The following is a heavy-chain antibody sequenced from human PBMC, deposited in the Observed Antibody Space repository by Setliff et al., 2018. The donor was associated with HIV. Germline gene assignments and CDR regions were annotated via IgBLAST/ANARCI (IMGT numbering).Heavy chain of an antibody. J-gene: IGHJ4*02. CDR2: IYYSGST. CDR3: ATYSSSWPDY. CDR1: GGSISSSSYY. D-gene: IGHD6-13*01. V-gene: IGHV4-39*01. Sequence: PSETLSLTCTVSGGSISSSSYYWGWIRQPPGKGLEWIGSIYYSGSTYYNPSLKSRVTISVDTSKNQFSLKLSSVTAADTSVYYCATYSSSWPDYWGQGTLGTVSS.